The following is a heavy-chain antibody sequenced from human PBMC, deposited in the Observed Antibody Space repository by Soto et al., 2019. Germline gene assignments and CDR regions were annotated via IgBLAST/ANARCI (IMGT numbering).Heavy chain of an antibody. J-gene: IGHJ6*02. V-gene: IGHV4-31*03. Sequence: SETLSLTCTVSGGSISSGGYYWSWIRQHPGKGLEWIGYIYYSGSTYYNPSLKSRVTISVETSKNQFSLKLSSVTAADTAVYYCARDRGGFGELLFFYYYGMDVWGQGTTVTVSS. CDR2: IYYSGST. CDR1: GGSISSGGYY. D-gene: IGHD3-10*01. CDR3: ARDRGGFGELLFFYYYGMDV.